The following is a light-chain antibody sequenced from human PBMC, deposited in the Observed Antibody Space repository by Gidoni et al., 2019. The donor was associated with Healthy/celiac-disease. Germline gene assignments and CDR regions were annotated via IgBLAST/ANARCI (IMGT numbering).Light chain of an antibody. CDR3: LQHNTYPPYT. CDR1: QGVRND. Sequence: IQMTQTPSSLSASVGDRVTITCRASQGVRNDVSWYQQIPGRAPKRLIYAASTLHSGVPSRFSGSGFGTEFTLTISRLQPEDFAIYYCLQHNTYPPYTFXXXTKLEIK. V-gene: IGKV1-17*01. CDR2: AAS. J-gene: IGKJ2*01.